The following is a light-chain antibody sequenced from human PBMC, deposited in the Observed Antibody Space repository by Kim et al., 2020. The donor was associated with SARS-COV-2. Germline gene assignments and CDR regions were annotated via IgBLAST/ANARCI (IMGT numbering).Light chain of an antibody. CDR2: DNN. CDR1: PSNIGGNN. J-gene: IGLJ2*01. Sequence: GQRVTISCSGSPSNIGGNNVHWYQQRPGAAPKLLIYDNNRRPSGVPDRFSGSKYGSSASLAISGVQSDAEADYHCAAWDDSLNGVVFGGGTQLTVL. V-gene: IGLV1-44*01. CDR3: AAWDDSLNGVV.